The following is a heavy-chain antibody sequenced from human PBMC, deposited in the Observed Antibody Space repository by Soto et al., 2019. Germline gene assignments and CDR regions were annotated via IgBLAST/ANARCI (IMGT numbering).Heavy chain of an antibody. J-gene: IGHJ4*02. CDR3: SSDHTSSDFWSGYPENFDY. Sequence: GGSLRLSCAASGFTFSSYSMNWVRQAPGKGLEWVSSISSSSSYIYYADSVKGRFTISRDNAKNSLYLQMNSLRAEDTAVYYCSSDHTSSDFWSGYPENFDYWGQGTLVTVSS. CDR1: GFTFSSYS. D-gene: IGHD3-3*01. V-gene: IGHV3-21*01. CDR2: ISSSSSYI.